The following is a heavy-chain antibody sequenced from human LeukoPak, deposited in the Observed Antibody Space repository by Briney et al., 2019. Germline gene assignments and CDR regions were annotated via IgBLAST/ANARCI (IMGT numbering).Heavy chain of an antibody. J-gene: IGHJ6*02. CDR1: GFTFSDYY. D-gene: IGHD2-2*01. CDR2: ISSSGSTI. CDR3: ARDLCSSTSCYHYYYGMDV. Sequence: PGGSLRLSCAASGFTFSDYYMSWIRQAPGKGLEWVSCISSSGSTIYYADSVKGRFTISRDNAKNSLYLQMNSLRAEDTAVYYCARDLCSSTSCYHYYYGMDVWGQGTTVTVSS. V-gene: IGHV3-11*01.